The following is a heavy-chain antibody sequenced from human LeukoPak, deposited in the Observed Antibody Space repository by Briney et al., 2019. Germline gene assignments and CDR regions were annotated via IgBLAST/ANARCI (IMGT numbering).Heavy chain of an antibody. J-gene: IGHJ5*02. CDR2: IYHSGST. V-gene: IGHV4-38-2*02. Sequence: SETLSLTCTVSGYSISSGYYWGWIRQPPGKGLEWIGNIYHSGSTYYNPSLKSRVTISVDTSKNQFSLKLSSVTAADTAVYYCARAAVAARWFDPWGQGTLVTVSS. CDR1: GYSISSGYY. D-gene: IGHD6-19*01. CDR3: ARAAVAARWFDP.